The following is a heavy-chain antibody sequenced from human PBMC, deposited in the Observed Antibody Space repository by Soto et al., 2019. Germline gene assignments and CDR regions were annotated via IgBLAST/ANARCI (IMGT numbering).Heavy chain of an antibody. CDR3: ARDQARTTGRRIAARPGDAFDI. CDR2: IKQDGSEK. Sequence: PGGFLRLSCEVSGFTFSSYWMSWVRQAPGKGLEWVANIKQDGSEKYYVDSVKGRFTISRDNAKNSLYLQMNSLRAEDTAVYYCARDQARTTGRRIAARPGDAFDIWGQGTMVTVSS. J-gene: IGHJ3*02. D-gene: IGHD6-6*01. V-gene: IGHV3-7*01. CDR1: GFTFSSYW.